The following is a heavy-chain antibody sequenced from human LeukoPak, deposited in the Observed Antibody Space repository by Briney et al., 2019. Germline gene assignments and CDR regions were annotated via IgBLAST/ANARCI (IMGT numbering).Heavy chain of an antibody. Sequence: PGGSLRLSCAASGFTFSSYWMHWVRQAPGKGLVWVSCIKSDGSSTTYEDSVKGRFTISRDNAKNTLYLQMNSLRAEDTAVYYCARATLGYSSGWYDNWGQGTLVTVSS. D-gene: IGHD6-19*01. CDR3: ARATLGYSSGWYDN. V-gene: IGHV3-74*01. CDR2: IKSDGSST. J-gene: IGHJ5*02. CDR1: GFTFSSYW.